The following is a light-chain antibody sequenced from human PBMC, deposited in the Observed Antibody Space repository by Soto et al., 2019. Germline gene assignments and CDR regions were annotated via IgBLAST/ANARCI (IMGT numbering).Light chain of an antibody. Sequence: EIVLTQSPAPLSLSPGERATLSCRASQSVSNFLAWYLQRPGQAPRLLIFDASKKAAGVPARFSGSGSGTDFTLTISILEPEDFAVYYCQQRSSLPITFGQGTRLEIK. V-gene: IGKV3-11*01. CDR2: DAS. CDR3: QQRSSLPIT. J-gene: IGKJ5*01. CDR1: QSVSNF.